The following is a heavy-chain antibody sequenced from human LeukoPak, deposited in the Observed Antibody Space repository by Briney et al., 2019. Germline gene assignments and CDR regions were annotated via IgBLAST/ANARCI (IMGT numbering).Heavy chain of an antibody. CDR2: INPNSGGT. J-gene: IGHJ4*02. CDR1: GYTFTGYY. V-gene: IGHV1-2*02. CDR3: ARDAATINFDY. D-gene: IGHD5-24*01. Sequence: GASVKVSCKASGYTFTGYYMHWVRQAPGQGLEWMGWINPNSGGTNYAQKFQGRVTMTRDTSISTAYMELRSLRSDDTAVYYCARDAATINFDYWGQGTLVTVSS.